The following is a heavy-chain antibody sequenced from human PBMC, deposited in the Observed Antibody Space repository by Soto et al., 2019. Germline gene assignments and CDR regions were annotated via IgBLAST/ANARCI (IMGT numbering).Heavy chain of an antibody. V-gene: IGHV1-69*11. CDR3: ARALVATNAFDY. CDR1: GDTFSSYG. CDR2: IIPILRTA. J-gene: IGHJ4*02. Sequence: QVQVEQSGAEVKKPGSSVKVSCKASGDTFSSYGFTWVRQAPGQGLEWMGGIIPILRTANYAQKFQGRVTITADESTSTAYIELSSLRSEDTAVYYCARALVATNAFDYWGQEILVTVSS. D-gene: IGHD5-12*01.